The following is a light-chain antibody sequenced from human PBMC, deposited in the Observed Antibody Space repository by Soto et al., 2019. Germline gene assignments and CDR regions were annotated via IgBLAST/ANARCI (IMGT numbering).Light chain of an antibody. V-gene: IGKV3-20*01. Sequence: EIVLTQSPGTLSLSPGERATLSCRASQSVSSSYLAWYQQKPGQAPRLLIYGASSRATGIPDSFSGSGSGTDFTLTISRLEPEDFAVYYCQQYGRSPPLTFGQGTRLE. CDR3: QQYGRSPPLT. J-gene: IGKJ5*01. CDR1: QSVSSSY. CDR2: GAS.